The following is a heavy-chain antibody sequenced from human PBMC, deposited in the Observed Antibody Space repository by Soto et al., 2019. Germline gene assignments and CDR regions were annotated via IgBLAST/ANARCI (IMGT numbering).Heavy chain of an antibody. Sequence: SETLSLTCTVSGGSVSSSSYYWGWVRQPPGKGLEWIGSVYYSGSTNYNPSLKTRVAISMDTSKNQFSLKLSSVTAADTAVYYCARDRTGTTGVGTFDYWGQGTLVTVSS. CDR3: ARDRTGTTGVGTFDY. CDR1: GGSVSSSSYY. CDR2: VYYSGST. D-gene: IGHD1-7*01. V-gene: IGHV4-39*07. J-gene: IGHJ4*02.